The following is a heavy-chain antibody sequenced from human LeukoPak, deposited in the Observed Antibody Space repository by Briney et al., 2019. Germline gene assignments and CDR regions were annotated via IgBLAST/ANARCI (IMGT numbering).Heavy chain of an antibody. D-gene: IGHD3-10*01. Sequence: SETLSLTCAVYGGSFSGYYWSWIRQPPGKGLEWIGEINHSGSTNYNPSLKSRVTISVDTSKTQFSLKLSSVTAADTAMYYCASPWGYGSGIWGQGTLVTVSS. CDR3: ASPWGYGSGI. CDR2: INHSGST. J-gene: IGHJ4*02. V-gene: IGHV4-34*01. CDR1: GGSFSGYY.